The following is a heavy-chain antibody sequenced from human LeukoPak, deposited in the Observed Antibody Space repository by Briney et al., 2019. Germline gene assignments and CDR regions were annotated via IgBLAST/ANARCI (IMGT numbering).Heavy chain of an antibody. CDR3: ARDVGPRDYGDYWGFDP. V-gene: IGHV1-18*04. Sequence: GASVKVSCKASGYTFTSYYMHWVRQAPGQGLEWMGWISAYNGNTNYAQKLQGRVTMTTDTSTSTAYMELRSLRSDDTAVYYCARDVGPRDYGDYWGFDPWGQGTLVTVSS. J-gene: IGHJ5*02. D-gene: IGHD4-17*01. CDR1: GYTFTSYY. CDR2: ISAYNGNT.